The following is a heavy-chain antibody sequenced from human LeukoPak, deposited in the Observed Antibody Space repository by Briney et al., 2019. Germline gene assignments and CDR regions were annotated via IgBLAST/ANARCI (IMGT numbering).Heavy chain of an antibody. CDR1: GGSISSGSYF. CDR3: ARDSEIPYCGGDCYLDY. V-gene: IGHV4-61*02. D-gene: IGHD2-21*02. Sequence: SETLSLTCTVSGGSISSGSYFWSWIRQPAGKGLEWIGRIYTSGSTYYNPSLKGRVAISVDTSKNQFSLKLSSVTAADTAVYYCARDSEIPYCGGDCYLDYWGQGTLVTVSS. J-gene: IGHJ4*02. CDR2: IYTSGST.